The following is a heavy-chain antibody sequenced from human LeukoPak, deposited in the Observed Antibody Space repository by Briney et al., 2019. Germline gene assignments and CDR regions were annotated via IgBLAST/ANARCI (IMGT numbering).Heavy chain of an antibody. CDR3: AKDEAVLLWFGELLPDY. Sequence: GGSLRLSCAASGFTFSSYWMTWVRQAPGKGLEWVANIKQDGSEKYYVDSVKGRFTISRDNAENSLYLQMNSLRAEDTAVYYCAKDEAVLLWFGELLPDYWGQGTLVTVSS. D-gene: IGHD3-10*01. J-gene: IGHJ4*02. CDR1: GFTFSSYW. V-gene: IGHV3-7*01. CDR2: IKQDGSEK.